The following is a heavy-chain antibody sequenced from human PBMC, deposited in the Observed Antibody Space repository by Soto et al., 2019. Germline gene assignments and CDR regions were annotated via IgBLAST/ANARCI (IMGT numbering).Heavy chain of an antibody. CDR2: INPGGGFT. CDR3: ARVPATGGDAFDV. J-gene: IGHJ3*01. Sequence: QELLVQSGAEVRKPGASVNISCRASGFTLTNYYIHWVRQAPGQGLEWMGIINPGGGFTTYAQKVQGRVTVTRDTSTTTVYMDLRSLRSDDTAVYYCARVPATGGDAFDVWGQGTMVIVSA. CDR1: GFTLTNYY. V-gene: IGHV1-46*01. D-gene: IGHD1-26*01.